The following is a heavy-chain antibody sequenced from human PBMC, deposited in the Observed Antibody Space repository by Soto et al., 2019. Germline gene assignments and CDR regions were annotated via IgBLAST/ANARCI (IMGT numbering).Heavy chain of an antibody. V-gene: IGHV3-21*01. CDR2: ISSSSRYI. CDR3: ARDQPGYSYGYGLGY. D-gene: IGHD5-18*01. Sequence: EVQLVESGGGLVKPGGSLRLSCAASGFTFSSYSMNWVRQAPGKGLEWVSSISSSSRYIYYADSVKGRFTISRDNAKNSLYLQINSLRAEDTAVYYCARDQPGYSYGYGLGYWGQGTLVTVSS. J-gene: IGHJ4*02. CDR1: GFTFSSYS.